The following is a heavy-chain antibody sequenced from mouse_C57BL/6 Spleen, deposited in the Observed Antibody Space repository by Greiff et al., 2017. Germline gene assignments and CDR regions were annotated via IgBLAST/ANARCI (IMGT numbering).Heavy chain of an antibody. CDR3: ARGGSYYAMDY. CDR1: GYTFTSYW. Sequence: VKLQQPGAELVKPGASVKLSCKASGYTFTSYWMQWVKQRPGQGLEWIGEIDPSDSYTNYNQKFKGKATLTVDTSSSTAYMQLSSLTSEDSAVYYCARGGSYYAMDYWGQGTSVTVSS. J-gene: IGHJ4*01. D-gene: IGHD1-1*01. CDR2: IDPSDSYT. V-gene: IGHV1-50*01.